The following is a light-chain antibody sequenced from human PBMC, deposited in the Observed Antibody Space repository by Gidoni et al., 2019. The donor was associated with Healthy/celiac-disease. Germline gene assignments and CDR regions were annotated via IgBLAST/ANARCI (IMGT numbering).Light chain of an antibody. J-gene: IGKJ4*01. CDR1: QSISSY. CDR3: QQSYSTLLT. Sequence: DIQMTKSPSSLSASVGDRVNITCRASQSISSYLNWYQQKPGKAPKLLIYAASSLQSGVPSRFSGSGSGTDFTLTISSLQPEDFATYYCQQSYSTLLTFGGGTKVEIK. V-gene: IGKV1-39*01. CDR2: AAS.